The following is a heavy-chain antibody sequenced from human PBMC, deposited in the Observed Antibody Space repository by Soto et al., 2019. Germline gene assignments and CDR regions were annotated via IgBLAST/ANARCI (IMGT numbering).Heavy chain of an antibody. V-gene: IGHV3-30-3*01. D-gene: IGHD3-22*01. J-gene: IGHJ4*02. CDR1: GFTFSSYA. CDR2: ISYDGSNK. Sequence: QVQLVESGGGVVQPGRSLRLSCAASGFTFSSYAMHWVRQAPGKGLEWEAVISYDGSNKYYADSVKGRFTISRDNSKNTLYLQMNSLRAEDTAVYYCARQTFDSSGYFTWGYFDYWGQGTLVTVSS. CDR3: ARQTFDSSGYFTWGYFDY.